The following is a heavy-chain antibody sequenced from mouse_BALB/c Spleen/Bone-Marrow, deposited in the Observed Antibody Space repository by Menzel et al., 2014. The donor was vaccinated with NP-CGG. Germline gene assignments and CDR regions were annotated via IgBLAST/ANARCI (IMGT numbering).Heavy chain of an antibody. J-gene: IGHJ4*01. CDR2: INPYNDGT. CDR1: GYTFTSYV. Sequence: VQLQQSGPELVKPGASVKMSCKASGYTFTSYVMHWVKQKPGQGLEWIGYINPYNDGTKYNEKFKGKATLTSDKSSSTAYMELSSLTSEDSAVYYCARRGFDEGYYAMDYWGQGTSVTVSS. CDR3: ARRGFDEGYYAMDY. V-gene: IGHV1-14*01.